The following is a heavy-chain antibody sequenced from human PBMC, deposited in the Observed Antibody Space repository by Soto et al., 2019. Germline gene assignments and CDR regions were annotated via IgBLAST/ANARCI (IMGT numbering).Heavy chain of an antibody. CDR3: AREGYSSGGSCYYDY. Sequence: EVQLVESGGGLVQPGGSLRLSCAASGFTFSDHYMDWVRQAPGKGLEWVGRTRNKANSYTTEYAASVKGRFTISRDDSKNSLYLQMNSLKTEDTAVYYCAREGYSSGGSCYYDYWGQGTLVTVSS. D-gene: IGHD2-15*01. V-gene: IGHV3-72*01. CDR1: GFTFSDHY. J-gene: IGHJ4*02. CDR2: TRNKANSYTT.